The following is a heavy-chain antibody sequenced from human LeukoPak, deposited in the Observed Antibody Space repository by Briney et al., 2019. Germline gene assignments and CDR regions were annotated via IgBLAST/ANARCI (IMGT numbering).Heavy chain of an antibody. V-gene: IGHV4-59*01. Sequence: PSETLSLTCTVCGGSISSYYWSWIRQHPGKGLEWIGYIYYSGSTNYNPSLKSRVTISVDTSKNQFSLKLTSVTAADTAVYYCARATYSSGWGTSDYWGQGTLVTVSS. CDR2: IYYSGST. J-gene: IGHJ4*02. CDR1: GGSISSYY. CDR3: ARATYSSGWGTSDY. D-gene: IGHD6-19*01.